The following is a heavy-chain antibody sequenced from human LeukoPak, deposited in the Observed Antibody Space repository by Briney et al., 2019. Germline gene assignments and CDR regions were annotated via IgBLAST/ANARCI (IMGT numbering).Heavy chain of an antibody. V-gene: IGHV3-43D*03. CDR2: IIWDGSST. CDR1: GFTFEDYA. J-gene: IGHJ2*01. CDR3: ATEPYFDL. Sequence: GGSLRLSCAASGFTFEDYAMHWVRQPPGKGLEWVSLIIWDGSSTYYADSVKGRFTISRDNSKNSLYLQMNSLRAEDTALYYCATEPYFDLWGRGTLVIVSS.